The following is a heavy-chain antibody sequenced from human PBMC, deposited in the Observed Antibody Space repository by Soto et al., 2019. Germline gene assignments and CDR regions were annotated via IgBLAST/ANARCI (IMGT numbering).Heavy chain of an antibody. CDR3: AHSITDYDFVWGSYHAYFDY. CDR2: ICWNDDK. Sequence: GPTLVNPTQTLTLTCTFSGFSLDTSELGVGWIRQPPGKALEWLALICWNDDKRYSPSLRSRLTITKDTSKNQVVLTMTNIDPVDTATYYCAHSITDYDFVWGSYHAYFDYWGPGSLVTVSS. J-gene: IGHJ4*02. V-gene: IGHV2-5*01. D-gene: IGHD3-16*02. CDR1: GFSLDTSELG.